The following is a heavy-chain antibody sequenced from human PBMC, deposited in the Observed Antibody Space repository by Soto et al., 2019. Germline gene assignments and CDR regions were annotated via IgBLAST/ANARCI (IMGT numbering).Heavy chain of an antibody. CDR3: ARGGGVHYSDY. D-gene: IGHD2-8*02. CDR1: GGSISSYY. CDR2: IYYSGIT. V-gene: IGHV4-59*01. Sequence: QVQLQESGPGLVKPSETLSLTCTVSGGSISSYYWSWIRQPPGKGLELIGYIYYSGITAYNPSLKSRVTLSVDTSKIQFSLKLSSVTAADTAVYYCARGGGVHYSDYWGQGTLVTVSS. J-gene: IGHJ4*02.